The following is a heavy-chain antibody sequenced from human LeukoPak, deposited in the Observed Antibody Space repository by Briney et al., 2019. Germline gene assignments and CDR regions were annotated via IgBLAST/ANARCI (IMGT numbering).Heavy chain of an antibody. CDR2: ISSSSSYI. V-gene: IGHV3-21*01. D-gene: IGHD3-16*02. Sequence: PGGSLRLSCAASGFTFSSYSMNWVRQAPGKGLEWVSSISSSSSYIYYADSVKGRFTISRDNAKNSLYLQMNSLRAEDTAVYYCARVEVRLRLGELSLYAPFDIWGQGTMVTVSS. CDR1: GFTFSSYS. J-gene: IGHJ3*02. CDR3: ARVEVRLRLGELSLYAPFDI.